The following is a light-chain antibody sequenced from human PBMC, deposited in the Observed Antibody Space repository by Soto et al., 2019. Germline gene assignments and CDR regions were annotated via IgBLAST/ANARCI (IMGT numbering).Light chain of an antibody. CDR1: MRDVGAYNL. Sequence: QSVLTQPASVSGSAGQSITISCSGTMRDVGAYNLVSWYQQHPGTAPKLIIYEVRNRPSGISSRFSGSRSGNTASLTITGLQPEDEADYYCQSYDSGVTGSVFGTGTKVTVL. J-gene: IGLJ1*01. CDR3: QSYDSGVTGSV. CDR2: EVR. V-gene: IGLV2-14*01.